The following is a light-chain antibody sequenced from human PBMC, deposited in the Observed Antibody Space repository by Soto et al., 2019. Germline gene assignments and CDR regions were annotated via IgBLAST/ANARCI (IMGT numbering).Light chain of an antibody. Sequence: QSALTQPASVSGSPGQSITISCTGTSRDVGGYNYVCWYQQHPGKAPKLMIYDVSNRPSGVSNRFSGSKSGNTASLTISGVQAEDEADYYCSSYTSSSTPYVFGTGTKVTVL. J-gene: IGLJ1*01. CDR2: DVS. V-gene: IGLV2-14*01. CDR1: SRDVGGYNY. CDR3: SSYTSSSTPYV.